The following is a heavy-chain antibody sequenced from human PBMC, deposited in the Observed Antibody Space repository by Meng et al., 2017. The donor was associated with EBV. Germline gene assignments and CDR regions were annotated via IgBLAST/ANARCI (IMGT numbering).Heavy chain of an antibody. V-gene: IGHV2-5*02. J-gene: IGHJ4*02. CDR2: IYWDDDT. D-gene: IGHD6-6*01. CDR3: AHIIAARPFDY. Sequence: QIPLKASGPTPVKPTQTLTLTCTFSGFSLSTRGVGVGWIRQPPGKALERLALIYWDDDTRYSPSLKSRLTITKDTSKNQVVLTMTNMDPVDAATYYCAHIIAARPFDYWGQGTLVTVSS. CDR1: GFSLSTRGVG.